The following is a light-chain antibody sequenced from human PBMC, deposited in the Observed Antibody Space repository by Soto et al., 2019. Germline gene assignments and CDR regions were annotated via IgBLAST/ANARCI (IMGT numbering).Light chain of an antibody. CDR2: DVS. CDR3: CSYAGSYTSLYV. Sequence: QSALTQPRSVSGSPGQSVTISCTGTGSDVGRYDYVSWYQQYPGKAPKLMIYDVSKRPSGVPDRFSGSKSGNTASLTISGLQAEDEADYYCCSYAGSYTSLYVFGTGTKLTVL. J-gene: IGLJ1*01. V-gene: IGLV2-11*01. CDR1: GSDVGRYDY.